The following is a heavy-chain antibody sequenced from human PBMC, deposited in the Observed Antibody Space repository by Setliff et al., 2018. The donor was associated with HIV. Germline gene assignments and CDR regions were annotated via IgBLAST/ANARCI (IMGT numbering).Heavy chain of an antibody. CDR2: MNPNSGNT. CDR3: ARGLRFLEWLSRDNWFDP. CDR1: GYTFTSYD. J-gene: IGHJ5*02. Sequence: ASVKVSCKASGYTFTSYDINWVRQATGQGLEWMGWMNPNSGNTGYAQKFQGRVTITGNTSISTAYMELSSLRSEDTAVYYCARGLRFLEWLSRDNWFDPWGQGTLVTAPQ. V-gene: IGHV1-8*03. D-gene: IGHD3-3*01.